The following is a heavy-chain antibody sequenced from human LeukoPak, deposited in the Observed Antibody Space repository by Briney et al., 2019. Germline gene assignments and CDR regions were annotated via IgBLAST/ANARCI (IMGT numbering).Heavy chain of an antibody. CDR3: AKAPVTSCRGAFCYPFDY. CDR1: GFSFSSYA. V-gene: IGHV3-23*01. J-gene: IGHJ4*02. Sequence: GGSLRLTCATSGFSFSSYAMSWVRQAPGKGLEWVSAMSSSDDGRYYAASVRGRFTISRDTSRSTLYLQMNSLRAEDAAVYYCAKAPVTSCRGAFCYPFDYWGQGTLVTVSS. CDR2: MSSSDDGR. D-gene: IGHD2-15*01.